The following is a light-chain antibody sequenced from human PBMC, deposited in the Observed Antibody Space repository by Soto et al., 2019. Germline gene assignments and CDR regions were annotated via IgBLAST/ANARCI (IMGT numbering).Light chain of an antibody. J-gene: IGKJ4*01. CDR1: HYIRTIY. CDR2: GAS. V-gene: IGKV3-20*01. Sequence: TQSPGNLSLSPGERATLSCRASHYIRTIYLAWYQQKPGQAPRLLIYGASSRATGIPDRFSGSGSGTDFTLTITRLEPEDFAVYYCQQYQSLTFGGGTKVDIK. CDR3: QQYQSLT.